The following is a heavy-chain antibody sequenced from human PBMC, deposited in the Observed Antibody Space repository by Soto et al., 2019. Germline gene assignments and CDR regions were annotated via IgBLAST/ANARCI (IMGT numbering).Heavy chain of an antibody. Sequence: EVQLVESGGGLVKPWGSLRLSCAASGFTFSSYSMNWVRQAPGKGLEWVSSISSSSSYIYYADSVKGRFTISRDNAKNSLYLQMNSLRAEDTAVYYCARDLIAVAGTLDYWGQGTLVTVSS. CDR1: GFTFSSYS. J-gene: IGHJ4*02. CDR2: ISSSSSYI. CDR3: ARDLIAVAGTLDY. V-gene: IGHV3-21*01. D-gene: IGHD6-19*01.